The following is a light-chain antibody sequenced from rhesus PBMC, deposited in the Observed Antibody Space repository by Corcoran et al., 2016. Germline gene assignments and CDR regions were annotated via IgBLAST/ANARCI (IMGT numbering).Light chain of an antibody. V-gene: IGKV1-46*01. CDR1: QTFTTS. CDR2: SAS. Sequence: DIQMTQSPSSLSASLGDTVTITCRASQTFTTSLAWYPQKPGRAPNLRIYSASNLQSGVPSRISGSKSGTDVTLTINSLQPEDIASYYCQQYYSFPLTFGGGTKVELK. CDR3: QQYYSFPLT. J-gene: IGKJ4*01.